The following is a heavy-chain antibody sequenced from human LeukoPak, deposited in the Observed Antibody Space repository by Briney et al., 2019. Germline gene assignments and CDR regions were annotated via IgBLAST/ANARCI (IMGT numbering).Heavy chain of an antibody. D-gene: IGHD5-12*01. Sequence: PGRSLRLSCAASGFPFSSYAMHWVRQAPGKGLEWVAVISYDGSNKYYADSVKGRFTISRDNSKNTLYLQMNSLRAEDTAVYYCARGRYSGYDWVEGQEWLVLGSYYYYMDVWGKGTTVTVSS. CDR1: GFPFSSYA. CDR3: ARGRYSGYDWVEGQEWLVLGSYYYYMDV. CDR2: ISYDGSNK. J-gene: IGHJ6*03. V-gene: IGHV3-30*04.